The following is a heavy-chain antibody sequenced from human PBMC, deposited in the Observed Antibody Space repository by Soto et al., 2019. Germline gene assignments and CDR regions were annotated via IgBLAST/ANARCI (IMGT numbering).Heavy chain of an antibody. D-gene: IGHD2-2*01. V-gene: IGHV5-51*01. CDR3: ARGAGPVVPAAMIHYYYYYGIDV. CDR1: GYSFTSYW. J-gene: IGHJ6*02. Sequence: GESLKISCKGSGYSFTSYWIGWVRQMPGKGLEWMGIIYPGDSDTRYSPSFQGQVTISADKSISTAYLQWSSLKASDTAMYYCARGAGPVVPAAMIHYYYYYGIDVWGQGTTVTVSS. CDR2: IYPGDSDT.